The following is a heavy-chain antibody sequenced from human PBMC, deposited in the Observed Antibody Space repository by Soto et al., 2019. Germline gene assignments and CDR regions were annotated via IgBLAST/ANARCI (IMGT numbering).Heavy chain of an antibody. CDR1: GDSVSSGNYY. CDR2: VSNSGNT. J-gene: IGHJ4*02. D-gene: IGHD3-22*01. Sequence: QVQLQESGPGLVKPSETLSLICSVSGDSVSSGNYYWSWMRQPPVKGLEWIGYVSNSGNTNYNPSLKSRVTISVATSKHQFSPKLTSVTAADTAVYQCARTDSRGSWAASFWGQGILVTVSS. V-gene: IGHV4-61*01. CDR3: ARTDSRGSWAASF.